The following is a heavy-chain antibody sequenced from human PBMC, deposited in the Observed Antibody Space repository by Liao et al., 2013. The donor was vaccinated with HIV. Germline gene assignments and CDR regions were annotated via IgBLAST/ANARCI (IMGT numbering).Heavy chain of an antibody. V-gene: IGHV4-59*01. J-gene: IGHJ4*02. CDR2: IHYSGNT. Sequence: QVQLQQSGPGLVKPSETLSLTCSVFGGSISNYYWSWVRQPPGKGMEWLGYIHYSGNTNYNPALKSRVTMLVDTSKNQFSLKLNSVTAADTAVYYCVRGDPWGNIDYWGQGGLVTVSS. D-gene: IGHD2/OR15-2a*01. CDR3: VRGDPWGNIDY. CDR1: GGSISNYY.